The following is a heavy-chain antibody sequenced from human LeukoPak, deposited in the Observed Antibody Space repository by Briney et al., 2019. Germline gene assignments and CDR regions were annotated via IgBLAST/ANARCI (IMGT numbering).Heavy chain of an antibody. Sequence: ASVKVSCKASGYAFTTYSLHWVRQAPGQRLEWMGWINAGNGNTKYSQKFQGRVTITRGTSASTAYMELSSLRSEDTAVYYCAREDLGFGDYWGQGTLVTVSS. V-gene: IGHV1-3*01. CDR2: INAGNGNT. CDR3: AREDLGFGDY. CDR1: GYAFTTYS. D-gene: IGHD3-10*01. J-gene: IGHJ4*02.